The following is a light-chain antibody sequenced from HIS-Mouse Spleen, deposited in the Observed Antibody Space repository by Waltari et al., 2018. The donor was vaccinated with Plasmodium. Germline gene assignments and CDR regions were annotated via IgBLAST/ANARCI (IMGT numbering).Light chain of an antibody. CDR1: AFPKKY. J-gene: IGLJ3*02. Sequence: SYELTQPPSVSVSPGQTARITCSGDAFPKKYAYWYQQKSGQAPVLVIYEDSKRPSGTPERFSGPSSGTMATLTISGAQVEDEADYYCYSTDSSGNHRVFGGGTKLTVL. CDR3: YSTDSSGNHRV. V-gene: IGLV3-10*01. CDR2: EDS.